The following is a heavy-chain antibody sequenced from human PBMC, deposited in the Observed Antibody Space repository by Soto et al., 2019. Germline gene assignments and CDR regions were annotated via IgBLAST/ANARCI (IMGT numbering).Heavy chain of an antibody. Sequence: SETLSHTCAVYGGSFSGYYWSCIRQPPGKGLEWIGEINHSGSTNYNPSLKSRVTISVDTSKNQFSLKLSSVTAADTAVYYCARTFKQNTVTPSRWFAPWGQGTFVTVSS. V-gene: IGHV4-34*01. J-gene: IGHJ5*02. CDR3: ARTFKQNTVTPSRWFAP. CDR2: INHSGST. CDR1: GGSFSGYY. D-gene: IGHD4-17*01.